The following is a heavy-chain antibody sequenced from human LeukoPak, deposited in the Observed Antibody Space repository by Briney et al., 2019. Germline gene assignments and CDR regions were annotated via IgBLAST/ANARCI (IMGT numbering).Heavy chain of an antibody. CDR1: GYTFTSYG. CDR3: ARDTPYSSSWFPSYYGMDV. J-gene: IGHJ6*02. D-gene: IGHD6-13*01. CDR2: ISAYNGNT. V-gene: IGHV1-18*01. Sequence: GASVKVSCKASGYTFTSYGISWVRQAPGQGLEWMGWISAYNGNTNYAQKLQGRVTMTTDTSTSTAYMELRSLRSDDTAVYYCARDTPYSSSWFPSYYGMDVWGQGTTVTVSS.